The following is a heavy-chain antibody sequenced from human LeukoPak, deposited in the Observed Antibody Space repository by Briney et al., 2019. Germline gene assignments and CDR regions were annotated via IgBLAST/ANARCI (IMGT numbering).Heavy chain of an antibody. D-gene: IGHD2-15*01. J-gene: IGHJ6*02. V-gene: IGHV3-30-3*01. CDR2: ISYDGSSK. Sequence: GGSLRLSCAASGFTFSNYAILWVRQAPGKGLEWVAVISYDGSSKNFADSVKGRFTISRDNSKNTLYLQMNSLRAEDTAVYYCARDKALGYCSGGSCYSADYYYGMDVWGQGTTVTVSS. CDR3: ARDKALGYCSGGSCYSADYYYGMDV. CDR1: GFTFSNYA.